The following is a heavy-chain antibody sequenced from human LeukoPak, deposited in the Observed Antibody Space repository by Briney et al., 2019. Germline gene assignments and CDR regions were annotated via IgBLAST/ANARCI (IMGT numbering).Heavy chain of an antibody. J-gene: IGHJ6*02. V-gene: IGHV1-3*01. CDR2: INAGNGNT. CDR3: ARVFEDTATRMDYYGMDV. CDR1: GYTFASYA. D-gene: IGHD5-18*01. Sequence: GASVKVSCKASGYTFASYAMHWVRQAPGQRLEWMGWINAGNGNTKYSQKFQGRVTITRDTSASTAYMELSSLRSEDTAVYYCARVFEDTATRMDYYGMDVWGQGTTVTVSS.